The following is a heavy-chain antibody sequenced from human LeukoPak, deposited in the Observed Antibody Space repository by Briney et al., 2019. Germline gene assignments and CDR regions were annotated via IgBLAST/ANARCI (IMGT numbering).Heavy chain of an antibody. CDR1: GGSFSGYY. V-gene: IGHV4-34*01. CDR2: INHSGST. D-gene: IGHD3-3*01. CDR3: ARAGRITIFGVVIDYYYGMDV. Sequence: SETLSLTCAVYGGSFSGYYWSWIRQPPGKGLEWMGEINHSGSTNYNPSLNSRVTISVDTSKNQFSLKLSSVTAADTAVYYCARAGRITIFGVVIDYYYGMDVWGQGTTVTVSS. J-gene: IGHJ6*02.